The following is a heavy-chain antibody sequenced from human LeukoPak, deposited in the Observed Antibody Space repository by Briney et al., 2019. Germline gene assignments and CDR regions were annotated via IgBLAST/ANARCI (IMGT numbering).Heavy chain of an antibody. D-gene: IGHD2-15*01. V-gene: IGHV3-48*03. J-gene: IGHJ3*02. Sequence: PGGSLRLSCAASGFTFSSSEMNWVRQAPEKGLEWISYISSSGTTIYYADSVRGRFTISRDNAKNSLYLQMNNLRAEDTAVYYCAREKRYCSGGSCYHDAFDIWGQGTMVTVSS. CDR2: ISSSGTTI. CDR3: AREKRYCSGGSCYHDAFDI. CDR1: GFTFSSSE.